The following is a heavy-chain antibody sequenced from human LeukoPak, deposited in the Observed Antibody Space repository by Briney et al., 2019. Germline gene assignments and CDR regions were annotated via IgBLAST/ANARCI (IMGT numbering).Heavy chain of an antibody. CDR1: GFTFSSYG. D-gene: IGHD1-26*01. CDR3: ARGGVGATKVYFDY. J-gene: IGHJ4*02. Sequence: GGSLRLSCAASGFTFSSYGMHWVRQAPGKGLEWVAFIRYDGSNKYYADSVKGRFTISRDNSKNTLYLQMNSLRAEDTAVYYCARGGVGATKVYFDYWGQRNLVTVSS. V-gene: IGHV3-30*02. CDR2: IRYDGSNK.